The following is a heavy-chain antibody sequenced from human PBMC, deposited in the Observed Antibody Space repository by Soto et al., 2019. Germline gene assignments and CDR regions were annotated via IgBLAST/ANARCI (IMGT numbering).Heavy chain of an antibody. Sequence: SETLSLTCTFSGVSISSGNYYCTWIRQHPGKGLEWLGYIFYSGSTHYNPSLKSRGFISLDTSKNQFSLNLTSVTAADTAVYYCARATPGDQAMVYHHWGQGTLVTVSS. CDR1: GVSISSGNYY. CDR3: ARATPGDQAMVYHH. J-gene: IGHJ5*02. D-gene: IGHD5-18*01. CDR2: IFYSGST. V-gene: IGHV4-31*03.